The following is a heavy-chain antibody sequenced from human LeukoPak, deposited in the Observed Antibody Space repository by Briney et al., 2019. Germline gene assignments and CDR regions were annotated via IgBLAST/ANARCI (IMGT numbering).Heavy chain of an antibody. D-gene: IGHD1-1*01. CDR1: GGTFSSYA. CDR2: INPNSGGT. J-gene: IGHJ6*02. Sequence: ASVKVSCKASGGTFSSYAISWVRQAPGQGLEWMGWINPNSGGTNYAQKFQGRVTMTRDTSISTAYMELSRLRSDDTAVYYCARDSGNPAAENYYYGMDVWGQGTTVTVSS. CDR3: ARDSGNPAAENYYYGMDV. V-gene: IGHV1-2*02.